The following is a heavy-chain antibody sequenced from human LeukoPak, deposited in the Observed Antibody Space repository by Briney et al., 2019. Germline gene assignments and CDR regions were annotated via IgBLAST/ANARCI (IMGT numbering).Heavy chain of an antibody. CDR2: INWNGGST. Sequence: PGGSLRLSCAASGFTFDDYGMSWVRQAPGKGLEWVSGINWNGGSTGYADSVKGRFTISRDNAKNSLYLQMSSLRAEDTALYYCARVGPSYYDSSGPLDYWGQGTLVTVSS. CDR3: ARVGPSYYDSSGPLDY. CDR1: GFTFDDYG. V-gene: IGHV3-20*04. J-gene: IGHJ4*02. D-gene: IGHD3-22*01.